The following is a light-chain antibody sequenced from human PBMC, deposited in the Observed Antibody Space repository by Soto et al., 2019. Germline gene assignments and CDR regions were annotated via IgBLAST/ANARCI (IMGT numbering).Light chain of an antibody. V-gene: IGKV3-15*01. CDR1: QSVSSN. J-gene: IGKJ1*01. Sequence: EIVLTQFPDTLSLSPGERATLSCRASQSVSSNLAWYQQKPGQAPRLLIYGASTRATGIPARFSGSGSGTEFTLTISSLQSEDFAVYYCQQYNNWPPWTFGQGTKVDIK. CDR2: GAS. CDR3: QQYNNWPPWT.